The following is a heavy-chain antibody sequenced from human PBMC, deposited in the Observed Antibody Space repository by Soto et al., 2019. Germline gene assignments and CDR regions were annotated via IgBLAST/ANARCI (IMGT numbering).Heavy chain of an antibody. CDR1: GGSISSYY. D-gene: IGHD3-9*01. Sequence: SETLSLTCTVSGGSISSYYWSWIRQPPGKGLEWIGKIYYSGSTHYNHSLQRRDTISVDTSKIQFSLKLSAVTAADTAVYYCARIYYYDILTGYNWFDPWGQGTLVTVSS. CDR2: IYYSGST. J-gene: IGHJ5*02. V-gene: IGHV4-59*01. CDR3: ARIYYYDILTGYNWFDP.